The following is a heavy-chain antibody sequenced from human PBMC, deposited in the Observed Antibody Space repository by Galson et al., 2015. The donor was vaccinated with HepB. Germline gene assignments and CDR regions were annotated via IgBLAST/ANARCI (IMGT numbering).Heavy chain of an antibody. CDR3: ARGVFWSGYYTGGVDY. J-gene: IGHJ4*02. V-gene: IGHV1-8*01. D-gene: IGHD3-3*01. CDR1: GYTFTSYD. Sequence: SVKVSCKASGYTFTSYDINWVRQATGQGLEWMGWMNPNSGNTGYAQKFQGRVTMIRNTSISTAYMELSSLRSEDTAVYYCARGVFWSGYYTGGVDYWGQGTLVTVAS. CDR2: MNPNSGNT.